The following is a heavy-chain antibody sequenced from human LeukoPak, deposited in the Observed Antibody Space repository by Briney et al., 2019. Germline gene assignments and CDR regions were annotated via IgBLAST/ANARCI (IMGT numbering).Heavy chain of an antibody. Sequence: PGGSLRLSCAASGFTFSSYAMSWVRQAPGKGLEWVSAISGSGGSTYYADSVKGRFTISRDNSKNTLYLQMNSLRAEDTAVYYCAKDTPDSSGYYTNSYYFDYWGQGTLVTVSS. CDR1: GFTFSSYA. CDR2: ISGSGGST. CDR3: AKDTPDSSGYYTNSYYFDY. D-gene: IGHD3-22*01. V-gene: IGHV3-23*01. J-gene: IGHJ4*02.